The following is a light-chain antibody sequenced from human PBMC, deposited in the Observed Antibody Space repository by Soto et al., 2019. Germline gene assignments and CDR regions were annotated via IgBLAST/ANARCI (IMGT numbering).Light chain of an antibody. V-gene: IGKV3-11*01. CDR1: QTISNT. J-gene: IGKJ4*01. Sequence: EVVMTQSPATLSVSPGDKVSLSCRANQTISNTLAWYQQKPGQAPRLLIYDASNRATGIPARFSGSGSGTDSTLTISSLEPEDFAVYYCQQRSNWLTFGGGSKVDI. CDR2: DAS. CDR3: QQRSNWLT.